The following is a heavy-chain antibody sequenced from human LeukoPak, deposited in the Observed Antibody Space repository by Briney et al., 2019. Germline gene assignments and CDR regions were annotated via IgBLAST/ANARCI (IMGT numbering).Heavy chain of an antibody. Sequence: SQTLSLTCAISGDSVSSNNAAWNWIRQSPSRGLEWLGRTDHRSKGYNDYAVSVQSRITINPDTSKNQFSLQLNSVTPEDTAVYYCARDIGEPEYYYYMDVWGKGTTVTVSS. CDR3: ARDIGEPEYYYYMDV. D-gene: IGHD1-14*01. V-gene: IGHV6-1*01. CDR2: TDHRSKGYN. J-gene: IGHJ6*03. CDR1: GDSVSSNNAA.